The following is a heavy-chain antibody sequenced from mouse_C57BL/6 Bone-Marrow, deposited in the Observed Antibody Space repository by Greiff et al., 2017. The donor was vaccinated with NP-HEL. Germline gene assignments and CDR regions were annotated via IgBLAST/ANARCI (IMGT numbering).Heavy chain of an antibody. J-gene: IGHJ3*01. CDR1: GFNIKDDY. CDR3: TTSGGPFAY. CDR2: IDPENGDT. Sequence: VQLQQSGAELVRPGASVKLSCTASGFNIKDDYMHWVKQRPEQGLEWIEWIDPENGDTEYASKFQGKANITADTSSNTAYLQLSSLTSEDTAVYYCTTSGGPFAYWGQGTLVTVSA. V-gene: IGHV14-4*01. D-gene: IGHD3-1*01.